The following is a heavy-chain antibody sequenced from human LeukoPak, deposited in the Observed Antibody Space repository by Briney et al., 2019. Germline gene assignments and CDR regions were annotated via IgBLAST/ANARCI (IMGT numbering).Heavy chain of an antibody. CDR3: AKRLLGSSLEDY. V-gene: IGHV3-23*01. J-gene: IGHJ4*02. CDR2: INGGGGST. CDR1: GFTFSNYA. D-gene: IGHD5-24*01. Sequence: GGSLRLSCAASGFTFSNYAMSWVRQAPGKGPEWVSAINGGGGSTYYADSVKGRFTISRDNFKDTLYLQMNSLRAEDTAVYYCAKRLLGSSLEDYWGQGTLVTVSS.